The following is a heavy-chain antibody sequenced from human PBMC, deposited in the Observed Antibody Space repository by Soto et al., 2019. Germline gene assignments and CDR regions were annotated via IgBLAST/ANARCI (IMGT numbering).Heavy chain of an antibody. CDR3: SGSGLGGTFFL. J-gene: IGHJ4*02. Sequence: QVQRQESGPGLVEPSATLSLTCTVSGGSIGSYYWNWIRQPPGKGLEWIGIIHHSGNTNKNPALKSRVFLILGKSKNQFSLKLSSVTAAETAVYYYSGSGLGGTFFLWGQGTLVTVSS. V-gene: IGHV4-59*01. CDR2: IHHSGNT. D-gene: IGHD3-10*01. CDR1: GGSIGSYY.